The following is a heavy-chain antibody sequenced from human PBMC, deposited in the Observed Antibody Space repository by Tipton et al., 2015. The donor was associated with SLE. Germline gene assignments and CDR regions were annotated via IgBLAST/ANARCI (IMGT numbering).Heavy chain of an antibody. CDR3: ARDHPVAGPFDY. CDR1: GGSFSGHY. Sequence: TLSLTCAVYGGSFSGHYWSWIRQPPGKGLEWVGEINQSGSTNYNPSPKSRLIMSVDASKNQFSLKLSSVTAADTAVYYCARDHPVAGPFDYWGQGTLVTVSS. J-gene: IGHJ4*02. D-gene: IGHD6-19*01. V-gene: IGHV4-34*09. CDR2: INQSGST.